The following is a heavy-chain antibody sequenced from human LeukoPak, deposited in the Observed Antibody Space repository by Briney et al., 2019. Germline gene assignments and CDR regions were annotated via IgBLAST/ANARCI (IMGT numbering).Heavy chain of an antibody. J-gene: IGHJ4*02. V-gene: IGHV4-59*01. D-gene: IGHD5-24*01. CDR1: GGSISSYY. CDR3: ARVVRDGYNLDYFDY. CDR2: IYYSGST. Sequence: PSETLSLTCTVSGGSISSYYWSWIRQPPGKGLEWIGYIYYSGSTNYNPSLKSRVTISVDTSKNQFSLKLSSVTAADTAVYYCARVVRDGYNLDYFDYWGQGTLVTVSS.